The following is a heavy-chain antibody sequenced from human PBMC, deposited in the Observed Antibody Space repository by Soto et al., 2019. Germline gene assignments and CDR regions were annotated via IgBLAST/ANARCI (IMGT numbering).Heavy chain of an antibody. CDR2: IKPGGGST. CDR1: GYAFTNYH. CDR3: ARELATITLDAFDI. J-gene: IGHJ3*02. V-gene: IGHV1-46*04. Sequence: QVQLLQSGAEVKKPGASVKVSCKASGYAFTNYHLHWLRQAPGKGPGWMGIIKPGGGSTGYAQQLRGRLTMTRDTSTSTVYMEMNSLRSDDTAVYYCARELATITLDAFDIWGQGTMVTVSS. D-gene: IGHD4-4*01.